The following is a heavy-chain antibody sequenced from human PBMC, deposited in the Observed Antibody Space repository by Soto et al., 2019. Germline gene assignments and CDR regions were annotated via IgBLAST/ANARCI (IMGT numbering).Heavy chain of an antibody. J-gene: IGHJ3*02. CDR3: TTVYDYIWGVPAGPDAFDI. D-gene: IGHD3-16*01. CDR1: GFTFSNAW. Sequence: GGSLRLSCAASGFTFSNAWMSWVRQAPGKGLEWVGRIKSKTDGGTTDYAAPVKGRFTISRDDSKNTLYLKMNSLKTEDTAVYYCTTVYDYIWGVPAGPDAFDIWGQGTMVTVSS. V-gene: IGHV3-15*01. CDR2: IKSKTDGGTT.